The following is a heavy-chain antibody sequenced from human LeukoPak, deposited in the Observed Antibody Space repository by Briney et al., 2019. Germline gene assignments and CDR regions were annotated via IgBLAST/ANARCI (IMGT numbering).Heavy chain of an antibody. CDR3: AKSWNAPDGTGWYTYYFDY. CDR1: GGTFSSYA. CDR2: IIPILGIA. D-gene: IGHD6-19*01. V-gene: IGHV1-69*04. Sequence: SVKVSCKASGGTFSSYAISWVRQAPGQGLEWMGRIIPILGIANYAQKFQGRVTITADKSTSTAYMELSSLRSEDTAVYYCAKSWNAPDGTGWYTYYFDYWGQGTLVTVSS. J-gene: IGHJ4*02.